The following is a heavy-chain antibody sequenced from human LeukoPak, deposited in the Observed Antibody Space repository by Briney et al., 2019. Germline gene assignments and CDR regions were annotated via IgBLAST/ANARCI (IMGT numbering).Heavy chain of an antibody. J-gene: IGHJ4*02. V-gene: IGHV3-30*04. D-gene: IGHD6-13*01. Sequence: GGSLRLSCATSGFAFSMSSMHWVRLAPGKGLEWLAGISFDGANKFSGDSVKGRFSISRDNSKNTLYLQMNSLGLDDTAVYFCARGRAGIAAAGFDYWGQGTLVTVSS. CDR3: ARGRAGIAAAGFDY. CDR1: GFAFSMSS. CDR2: ISFDGANK.